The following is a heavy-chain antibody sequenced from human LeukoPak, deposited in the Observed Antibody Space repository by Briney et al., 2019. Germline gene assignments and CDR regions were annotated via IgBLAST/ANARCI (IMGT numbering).Heavy chain of an antibody. CDR3: ARNPFWFGELSGLFDP. V-gene: IGHV4-34*01. J-gene: IGHJ5*02. Sequence: SETLSLTCTVSGGSISSYYWSWIRQPPGKGLEWIGEINHSGSTNCNPSLKSRVTISVDTSKNQFSLKLSSVTAADTAVYYCARNPFWFGELSGLFDPWGQGTLVTVSS. D-gene: IGHD3-10*01. CDR1: GGSISSYY. CDR2: INHSGST.